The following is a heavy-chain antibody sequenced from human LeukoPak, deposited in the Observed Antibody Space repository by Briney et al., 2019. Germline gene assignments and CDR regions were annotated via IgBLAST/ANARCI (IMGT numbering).Heavy chain of an antibody. J-gene: IGHJ3*02. V-gene: IGHV4-59*11. Sequence: PSETLSLTCTVSGGSISSHYWSWIRQPPGKELEWIGYIYNSGSTNYNPSPKSRVTISADTSKNQFSLKLSSVTAADTAVYYCARFYYYDSSGYSAFDIWGQGTMVTVSS. CDR1: GGSISSHY. CDR3: ARFYYYDSSGYSAFDI. D-gene: IGHD3-22*01. CDR2: IYNSGST.